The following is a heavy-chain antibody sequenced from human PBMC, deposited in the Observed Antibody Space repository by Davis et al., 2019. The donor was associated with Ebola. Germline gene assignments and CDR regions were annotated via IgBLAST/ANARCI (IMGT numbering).Heavy chain of an antibody. CDR1: GYTFTIYG. CDR2: INPSGGST. J-gene: IGHJ4*02. Sequence: ASVKVSCKASGYTFTIYGISWVRQAPGQGLEWMGIINPSGGSTSYAQKFQGRVTMTRDTSTSTVYMELSSLRSEDTAVYYCARVHSGHGIYFDYWGQGTLVTVSS. V-gene: IGHV1-46*01. D-gene: IGHD1-26*01. CDR3: ARVHSGHGIYFDY.